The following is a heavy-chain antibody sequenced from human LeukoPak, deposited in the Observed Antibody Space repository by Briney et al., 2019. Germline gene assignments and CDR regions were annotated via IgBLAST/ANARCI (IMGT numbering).Heavy chain of an antibody. CDR3: ARVSRGSGWYVWFDP. J-gene: IGHJ5*02. Sequence: PSETLSLTCTVSGGSISSSSYYWGWIRQPPGKGLEWIGSIYYSGSTYYNPSLKSRVTISADTSKNQFSLKLSSVTAADTAVYYCARVSRGSGWYVWFDPWGQGTLVTVSA. V-gene: IGHV4-39*07. D-gene: IGHD6-19*01. CDR2: IYYSGST. CDR1: GGSISSSSYY.